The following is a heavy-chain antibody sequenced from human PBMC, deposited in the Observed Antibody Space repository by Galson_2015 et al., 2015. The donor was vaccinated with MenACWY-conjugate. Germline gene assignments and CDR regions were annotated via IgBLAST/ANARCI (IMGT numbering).Heavy chain of an antibody. CDR3: ARLPTWGSSFGYFDY. J-gene: IGHJ4*02. CDR1: GYTFSHYG. V-gene: IGHV1-18*01. CDR2: ISAYNGNI. Sequence: SVKVSCKASGYTFSHYGITWVRQAPGQGLQWMGWISAYNGNINYAQKVQGRVTMTTDTSTSTAYMELRSLTSDDTAVYYCARLPTWGSSFGYFDYWGQGILVAVSS. D-gene: IGHD7-27*01.